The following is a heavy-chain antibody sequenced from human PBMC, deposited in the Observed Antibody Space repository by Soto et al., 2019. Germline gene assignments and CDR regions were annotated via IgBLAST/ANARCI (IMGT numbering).Heavy chain of an antibody. J-gene: IGHJ4*02. CDR3: ARDKAWDYDISPGSYSLPPDY. D-gene: IGHD3-9*01. CDR2: ISAYNGNT. V-gene: IGHV1-18*01. Sequence: EASVKVSCKASGYTFTSYGISWVRQAPGQGLEWMGWISAYNGNTNYAQKLQGRVTMTTDTSTSTAYMELRSLRSDDTAVYYCARDKAWDYDISPGSYSLPPDYWGQGTLVTVSS. CDR1: GYTFTSYG.